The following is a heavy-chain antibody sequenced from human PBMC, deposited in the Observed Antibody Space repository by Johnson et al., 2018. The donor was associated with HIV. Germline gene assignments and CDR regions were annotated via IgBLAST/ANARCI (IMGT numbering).Heavy chain of an antibody. Sequence: EVQLVESGGGLVQPGRSLRLSCAASGFTFDDYDMHWVRQAPGKGLEWVSGISWNSGSIGYADSVKGRVTISRDNAKNSLYLQMNSLRAEDTALYYCAKANRAMTKGGFGAFDIWGQGTMVTVSS. CDR2: ISWNSGSI. V-gene: IGHV3-9*01. CDR3: AKANRAMTKGGFGAFDI. J-gene: IGHJ3*02. D-gene: IGHD3-16*01. CDR1: GFTFDDYD.